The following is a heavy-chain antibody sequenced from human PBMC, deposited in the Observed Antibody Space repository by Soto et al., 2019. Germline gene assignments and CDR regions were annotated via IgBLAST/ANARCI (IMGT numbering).Heavy chain of an antibody. CDR1: GYTFTGYY. CDR2: INPNSGGT. CDR3: ARDTAAAGNSPFDY. Sequence: QVQLVQSGAEVKKPGASVKVSCKASGYTFTGYYMHWVRQAPGQGLEWMGWINPNSGGTNYAQKFQCWVTMTRDTSISTAYMELSRMRSDDTAVYYCARDTAAAGNSPFDYWGQGTLVTVSS. V-gene: IGHV1-2*04. J-gene: IGHJ4*02. D-gene: IGHD6-13*01.